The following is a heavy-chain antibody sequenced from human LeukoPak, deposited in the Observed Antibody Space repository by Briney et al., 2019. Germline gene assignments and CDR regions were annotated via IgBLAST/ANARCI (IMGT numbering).Heavy chain of an antibody. D-gene: IGHD3-10*01. CDR2: INPNSGGT. CDR1: GYTFTGYY. Sequence: ASVKVSCKASGYTFTGYYMHWVRQAPGQGLEWMGWINPNSGGTNYAQKFQGRVTMTRDTSISTAYMELSRLRSDDTAVYYCARPRRNVLWFGERWFDPWGQGTLVTVSS. V-gene: IGHV1-2*02. CDR3: ARPRRNVLWFGERWFDP. J-gene: IGHJ5*02.